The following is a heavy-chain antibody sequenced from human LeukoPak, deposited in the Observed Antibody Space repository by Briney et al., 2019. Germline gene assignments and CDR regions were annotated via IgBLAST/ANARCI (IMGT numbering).Heavy chain of an antibody. CDR2: IYYSGST. V-gene: IGHV4-59*01. J-gene: IGHJ5*02. CDR1: GGSISSYY. D-gene: IGHD3-10*01. Sequence: SETLSLTCTVSGGSISSYYWSWIRQPPGKGLEWIGNIYYSGSTNYNPSLRSRVTMSVDASKNQFSLKLSSVTAADTAVYYCARGGYYGSGNDFRFDPWGQGTLVTVSS. CDR3: ARGGYYGSGNDFRFDP.